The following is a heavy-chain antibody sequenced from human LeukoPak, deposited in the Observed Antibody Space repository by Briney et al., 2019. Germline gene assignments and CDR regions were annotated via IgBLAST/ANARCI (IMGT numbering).Heavy chain of an antibody. D-gene: IGHD3-3*01. V-gene: IGHV3-7*01. CDR3: VRDGSVFWSGYYYMDV. Sequence: GGSLRLSCAASGFTFSSYWMSWVRQAPGKGLEWVANIKQDGSEKYYVDSVKGRFTISRDNAKNSLFLQMNSLRAEDTAMYYGVRDGSVFWSGYYYMDVWGKGTTVTVSS. CDR2: IKQDGSEK. J-gene: IGHJ6*03. CDR1: GFTFSSYW.